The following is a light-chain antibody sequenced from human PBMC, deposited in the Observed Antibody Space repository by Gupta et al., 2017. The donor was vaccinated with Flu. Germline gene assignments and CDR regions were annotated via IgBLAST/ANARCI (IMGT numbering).Light chain of an antibody. Sequence: DVVMTQSPPSLPVPLGRPASISCRSSQGLVYSDGNTYLHWFQQRPGQSPRRLIYLVSYRDSGVPDRFSGSGSGTDVTLKISRVEAEDVVIYFCMQGAHWPWTFGQETRLEIK. V-gene: IGKV2-30*01. CDR1: QGLVYSDGNTY. CDR2: LVS. CDR3: MQGAHWPWT. J-gene: IGKJ1*01.